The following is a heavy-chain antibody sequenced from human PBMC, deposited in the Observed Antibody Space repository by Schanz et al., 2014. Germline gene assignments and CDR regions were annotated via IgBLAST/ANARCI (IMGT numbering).Heavy chain of an antibody. CDR1: GFSLDIFA. D-gene: IGHD3-10*01. J-gene: IGHJ4*02. V-gene: IGHV3-23*04. CDR2: ILGLASTT. CDR3: TADLWFGAVWGVW. Sequence: EAHLVESGGGLVEPGGSLRLSCATSGFSLDIFAVSWVRQAPGKGLEWVSAILGLASTTYYADSVKGRFTISRDNSKNLLYLQMNSLRAEDTAVYYCTADLWFGAVWGVWWGQGTLVTVSS.